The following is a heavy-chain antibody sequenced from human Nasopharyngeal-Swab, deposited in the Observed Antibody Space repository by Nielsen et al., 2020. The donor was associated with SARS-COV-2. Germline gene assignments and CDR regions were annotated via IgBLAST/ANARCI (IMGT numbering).Heavy chain of an antibody. CDR2: ISVTGDYT. V-gene: IGHV3-23*01. D-gene: IGHD6-13*01. CDR1: GFSFSTYA. J-gene: IGHJ5*02. Sequence: GASLNISCASSGFSFSTYAMTWVRQTPGGGLEWVSTISVTGDYTYYADSAKGRFSISRDNSKSTLYLQLNSLRAEDTAVYYCAKHAAHTNSWHHFDPWGQGTLVTVSS. CDR3: AKHAAHTNSWHHFDP.